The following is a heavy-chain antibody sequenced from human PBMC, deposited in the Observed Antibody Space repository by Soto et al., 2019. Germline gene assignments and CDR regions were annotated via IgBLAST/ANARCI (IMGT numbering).Heavy chain of an antibody. CDR3: VRLGDCRGGSCYPNWFDP. CDR1: GGSISSGGYS. CDR2: IYQSGSA. Sequence: QQQLQESGSGLVRPSQTLSLTCAVSGGSISSGGYSWSWIRQPPGKGLEWVGYIYQSGSAYYNPSLKSLFTRSLDRSKNQFSLKLTSGTAADTAVYYCVRLGDCRGGSCYPNWFDPWGQGTLVTVSS. V-gene: IGHV4-30-2*01. D-gene: IGHD2-15*01. J-gene: IGHJ5*02.